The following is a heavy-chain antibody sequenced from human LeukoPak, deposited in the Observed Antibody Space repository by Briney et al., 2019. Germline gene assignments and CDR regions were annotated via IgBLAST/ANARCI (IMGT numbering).Heavy chain of an antibody. Sequence: GGSLRLSCAASGFTVRSNYMSWVRQAPGKGLEWVSVIFSGGNTFYADSVEGRFTISRDNSKNTLYLQMNSLRAEDTAVYYCARDLWMGDYNYMDVWGKGTTVTVSS. V-gene: IGHV3-53*01. D-gene: IGHD3-16*01. CDR2: IFSGGNT. J-gene: IGHJ6*03. CDR3: ARDLWMGDYNYMDV. CDR1: GFTVRSNY.